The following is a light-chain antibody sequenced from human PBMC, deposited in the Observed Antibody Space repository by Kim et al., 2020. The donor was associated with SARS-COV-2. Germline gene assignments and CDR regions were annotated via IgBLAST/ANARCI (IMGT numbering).Light chain of an antibody. CDR3: HQYAASPRT. CDR2: GAS. Sequence: LSPGERATLSCRASERVSGNYLAWYQRKPGQAPRLLVYGASNRATDIPDRFSGSGSGTDFILTISSLGPEDFAVYYCHQYAASPRTFGQGTKVDIK. V-gene: IGKV3-20*01. J-gene: IGKJ1*01. CDR1: ERVSGNY.